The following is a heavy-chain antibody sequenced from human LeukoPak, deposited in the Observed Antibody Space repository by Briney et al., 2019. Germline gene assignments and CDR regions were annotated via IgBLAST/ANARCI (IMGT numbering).Heavy chain of an antibody. D-gene: IGHD1-14*01. CDR1: GFTVITND. V-gene: IGHV3-53*01. CDR2: LYSDGNT. Sequence: PGGSLRLSCAASGFTVITNDMTWVRQAPGKGLEWVSVLYSDGNTKYADSVQGRFTISRDNSKNTLYLEMNSLSPDDTAVYYCARGVEPLAANTLAYWGQGTLVTLHS. J-gene: IGHJ4*02. CDR3: ARGVEPLAANTLAY.